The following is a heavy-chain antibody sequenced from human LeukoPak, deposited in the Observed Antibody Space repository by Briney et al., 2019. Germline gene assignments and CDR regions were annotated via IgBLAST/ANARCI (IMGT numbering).Heavy chain of an antibody. CDR3: ARGTYYYDSSGYDFDY. Sequence: PGGSLRLSCAASGFILSSYSMNWVRQAPGKGLGWVSSISSSGSYIYYADSVKGRFTISRDNAKRSLYLQMNSLRAEDTAVYYCARGTYYYDSSGYDFDYWGQGTLVTVSS. V-gene: IGHV3-21*01. J-gene: IGHJ4*02. CDR2: ISSSGSYI. D-gene: IGHD3-22*01. CDR1: GFILSSYS.